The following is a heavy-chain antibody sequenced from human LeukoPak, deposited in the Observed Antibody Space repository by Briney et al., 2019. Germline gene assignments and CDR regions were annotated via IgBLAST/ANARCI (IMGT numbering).Heavy chain of an antibody. J-gene: IGHJ4*02. V-gene: IGHV3-23*01. CDR3: ASGTYRLGDY. D-gene: IGHD3-10*01. CDR1: GLSLSNYA. Sequence: GSLIPSRASFGLSLSNYALRLVRQAPGKGLEWVAGISGSGVDTHYAGSVNGRFRISRDNSANTLYLQMNSLREEDTALYYCASGTYRLGDYWGRGTQVAVSP. CDR2: ISGSGVDT.